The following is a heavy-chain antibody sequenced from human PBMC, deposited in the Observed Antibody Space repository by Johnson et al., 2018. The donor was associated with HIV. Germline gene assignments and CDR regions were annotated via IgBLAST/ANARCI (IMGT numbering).Heavy chain of an antibody. V-gene: IGHV3-30*03. Sequence: QVQLVESGGGVVQPGRSLRLSCAASGFTFSAYGIHWVRQAPGKGLEWVAVISYDGSNKYYADSVKGRFTISRDNSKTTLYLQMNSLRVEDTAVYYCARDRAPVYSSSSTPFDALDIWGQGTVVSVSS. CDR3: ARDRAPVYSSSSTPFDALDI. CDR1: GFTFSAYG. J-gene: IGHJ3*02. D-gene: IGHD6-6*01. CDR2: ISYDGSNK.